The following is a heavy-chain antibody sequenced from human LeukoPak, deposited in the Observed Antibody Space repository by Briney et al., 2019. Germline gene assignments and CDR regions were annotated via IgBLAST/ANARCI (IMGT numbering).Heavy chain of an antibody. CDR3: ATQAY. CDR2: ISWNSGRT. Sequence: PGGSLRLSCITSGFAFNTYAMHWVRQAPGKGLEWVSGISWNSGRTGYADSVKGRFTISRDNAKNSLYLQMNSLRAEDTALYYCATQAYWGQGTLVTVSS. CDR1: GFAFNTYA. J-gene: IGHJ4*02. V-gene: IGHV3-9*01.